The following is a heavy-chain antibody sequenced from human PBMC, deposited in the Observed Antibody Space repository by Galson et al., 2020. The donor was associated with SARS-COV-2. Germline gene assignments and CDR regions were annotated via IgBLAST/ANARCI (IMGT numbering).Heavy chain of an antibody. J-gene: IGHJ1*01. D-gene: IGHD6-19*01. CDR1: GFTFQNYA. CDR3: AKEAGTGWATDYFQH. V-gene: IGHV3-23*02. Sequence: GGSLRLSCATSGFTFQNYAMGWVRQAPGKGLEWVSLIRAGGDKYYGDSVEGRFTISRDNLRNTLFLQMNSLRVDDTAVYYCAKEAGTGWATDYFQHWGKGTLVTVSS. CDR2: IRAGGDK.